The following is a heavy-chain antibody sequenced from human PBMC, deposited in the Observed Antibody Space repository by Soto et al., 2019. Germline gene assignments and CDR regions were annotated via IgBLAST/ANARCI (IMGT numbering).Heavy chain of an antibody. Sequence: EVQLAESGGGLAQPGGSLRLSCAASGFTVSSNYMSWVRQAPGQGLEWVSVIYSGGSTYYADSVKGRFTISRNNSKNTLYLQMISVRPEDTAVYYCARAGGDCSGGSCYFWRYYFDYWGQGSLATVSS. CDR3: ARAGGDCSGGSCYFWRYYFDY. CDR2: IYSGGST. D-gene: IGHD2-15*01. V-gene: IGHV3-66*01. J-gene: IGHJ4*02. CDR1: GFTVSSNY.